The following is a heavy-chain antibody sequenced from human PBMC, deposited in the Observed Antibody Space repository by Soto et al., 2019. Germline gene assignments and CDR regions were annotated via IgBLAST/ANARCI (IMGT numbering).Heavy chain of an antibody. CDR3: ASGILGYCSGGSCYTPGY. V-gene: IGHV1-8*01. Sequence: QVQLVQSGAEVKKPGASVKVSCKASGYTFTSYDINWVRQATGQGIEWMGWMNPNSGNTGYAQKFQGRVTITRNTSISTAYMELSSLRSEDTAVYYCASGILGYCSGGSCYTPGYWGQGTLVTVSS. CDR2: MNPNSGNT. CDR1: GYTFTSYD. D-gene: IGHD2-15*01. J-gene: IGHJ4*02.